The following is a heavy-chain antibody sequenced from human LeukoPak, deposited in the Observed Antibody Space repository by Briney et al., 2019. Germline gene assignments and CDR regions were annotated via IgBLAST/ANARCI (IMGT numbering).Heavy chain of an antibody. CDR1: VYTLSELS. V-gene: IGHV1-24*01. D-gene: IGHD1-26*01. CDR3: AADRTFSGRYPLDY. CDR2: FDPEDDET. Sequence: AVTVSCMGSVYTLSELSMHGLRQAPGKGPEGMGSFDPEDDETIYEQKFQGRVTMTGDTSTDTAYMALNSLRSEDTAVYYCAADRTFSGRYPLDYWGQGTLVTVSS. J-gene: IGHJ4*02.